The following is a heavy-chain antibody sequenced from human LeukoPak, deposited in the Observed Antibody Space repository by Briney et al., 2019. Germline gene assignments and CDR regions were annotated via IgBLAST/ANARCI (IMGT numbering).Heavy chain of an antibody. Sequence: GGFLRLSCAASGFPFSSYGMHWVRQAPVKGLEWVALIWYDGSNGYYADSVKGRFTISRDNSKNTLYLQMNSLRAEDTAVYYCAREKRDSYQPIGDYWGQGTLVTVSS. CDR2: IWYDGSNG. CDR1: GFPFSSYG. CDR3: AREKRDSYQPIGDY. D-gene: IGHD2-2*01. V-gene: IGHV3-33*01. J-gene: IGHJ4*02.